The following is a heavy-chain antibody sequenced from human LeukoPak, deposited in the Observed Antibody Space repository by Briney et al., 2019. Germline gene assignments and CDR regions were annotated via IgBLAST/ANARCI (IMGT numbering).Heavy chain of an antibody. CDR1: GGSFSGYY. Sequence: SETLSLTCAVYGGSFSGYYWSWMRQPPGKGPEWMGEINHSGSTNYNPSLKSRVTISVDTSKNQCSLKLTSVTAADTAVYYCARYGSGSFQFDPWGQGTLVTVSS. D-gene: IGHD3-10*01. CDR3: ARYGSGSFQFDP. V-gene: IGHV4-34*01. J-gene: IGHJ5*02. CDR2: INHSGST.